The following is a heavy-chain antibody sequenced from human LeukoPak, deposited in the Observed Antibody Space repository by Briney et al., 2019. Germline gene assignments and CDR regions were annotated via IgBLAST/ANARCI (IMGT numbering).Heavy chain of an antibody. CDR1: GYTFTSYY. CDR2: INPSGGST. J-gene: IGHJ4*02. CDR3: ARDLGFCTNGVGYVLYY. D-gene: IGHD2-8*01. V-gene: IGHV1-46*01. Sequence: ASVKVSCXASGYTFTSYYMHWVRQAPGQGLEWMEIINPSGGSTSYAQKFQGRVTMTRDTSTSTVYMELSSLRSEDTAVYYCARDLGFCTNGVGYVLYYGGQETLVTVPS.